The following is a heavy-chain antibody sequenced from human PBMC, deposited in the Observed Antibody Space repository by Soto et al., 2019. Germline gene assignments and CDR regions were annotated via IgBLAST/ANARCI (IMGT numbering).Heavy chain of an antibody. CDR3: ARTEPQSPY. V-gene: IGHV1-18*01. D-gene: IGHD1-26*01. CDR1: CYTFTSSG. CDR2: ISAYNGNT. J-gene: IGHJ4*02. Sequence: ASVKVSCKASCYTFTSSGSIWVRQAPGQGLEWMGWISAYNGNTNYAQKLQGRVTMTTDTSTSTAYMELRSLESDDTAVYYCARTEPQSPYWGQGTLVTVSS.